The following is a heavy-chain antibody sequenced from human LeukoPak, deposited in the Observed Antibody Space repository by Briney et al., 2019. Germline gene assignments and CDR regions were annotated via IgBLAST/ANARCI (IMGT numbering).Heavy chain of an antibody. CDR2: ISYDGSNK. CDR3: ARDPYDFWSGYSKSGLD. CDR1: GFTFSSYW. Sequence: GGSLRLSCAASGFTFSSYWMNWGRQAPGKGLEWVAVISYDGSNKYYADSVKGRFTISRDNSKNTLYLQMNSLRAEDTAVYYCARDPYDFWSGYSKSGLDWGQGTLVTVSS. D-gene: IGHD3-3*01. J-gene: IGHJ4*02. V-gene: IGHV3-30-3*01.